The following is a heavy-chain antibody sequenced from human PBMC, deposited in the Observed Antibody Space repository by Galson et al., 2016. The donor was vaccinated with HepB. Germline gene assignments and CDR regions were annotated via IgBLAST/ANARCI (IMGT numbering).Heavy chain of an antibody. J-gene: IGHJ4*02. D-gene: IGHD5-24*01. CDR3: ARDMAGYNWIDF. V-gene: IGHV3-21*01. CDR1: GFTFNTYD. CDR2: ISRTSSYI. Sequence: SLRLSCAASGFTFNTYDMTWVRQAPGKGLEWVSYISRTSSYIYYADSVRGRFTLSRDNAKNSLFLQLDSLRAADTAIYYCARDMAGYNWIDFWGLGTLVTVSS.